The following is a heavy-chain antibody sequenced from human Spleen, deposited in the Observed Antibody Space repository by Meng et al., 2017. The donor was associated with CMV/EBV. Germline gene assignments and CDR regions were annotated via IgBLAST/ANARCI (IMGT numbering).Heavy chain of an antibody. D-gene: IGHD3-10*01. V-gene: IGHV4-59*11. Sequence: SETLSLTCSVSGVSINSQYWSWIRQPPGKGLEWIGYINHSGATHYNPSLKSRATIALDTSKNQFSLTLISATAADTAVYYCARVESYSGDWFDPWGQGTLVTVSS. CDR1: GVSINSQY. CDR2: INHSGAT. CDR3: ARVESYSGDWFDP. J-gene: IGHJ5*02.